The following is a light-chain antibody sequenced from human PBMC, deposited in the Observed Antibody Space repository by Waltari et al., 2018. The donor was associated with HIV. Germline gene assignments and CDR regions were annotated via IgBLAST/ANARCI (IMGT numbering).Light chain of an antibody. Sequence: EIVFTPSPGTMSLSPGERVTLSCNASQSVTTNQLAWYQHKTGQAPRLLIDGASRRAPGIPDRFSGSGSGADFTLTISRLEPEDFAVYYCQQHGGSPSYSFGRGTRLEIK. CDR1: QSVTTNQ. V-gene: IGKV3-20*01. CDR3: QQHGGSPSYS. J-gene: IGKJ2*03. CDR2: GAS.